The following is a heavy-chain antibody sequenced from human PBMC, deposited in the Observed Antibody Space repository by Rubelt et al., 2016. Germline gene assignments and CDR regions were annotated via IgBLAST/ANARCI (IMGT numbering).Heavy chain of an antibody. V-gene: IGHV4-34*01. J-gene: IGHJ6*02. CDR3: ARFENV. Sequence: QVQLQQWGAGLLKPSETLSLTCAVYGGSFSGYYWSWIRQPPGKGLEWIGEINHSGSTNYNPSLMIRVTISVDTSKDQFSLKLGSVTAADTAVYYCARFENVWGQGTTVTVSS. CDR2: INHSGST. CDR1: GGSFSGYY.